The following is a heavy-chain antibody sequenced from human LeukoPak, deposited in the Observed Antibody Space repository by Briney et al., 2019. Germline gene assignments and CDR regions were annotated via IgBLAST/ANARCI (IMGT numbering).Heavy chain of an antibody. Sequence: ETLSPTCTVSGGSVSSYYWSWIRQPPGKGLEWIGYIYDIGSTKYNPSLKSRVTMSVDTSKNQFSLKLSSVTAADTAVYHCARTYYYDSSGYLNHWFDPWGQGTLVTVSS. D-gene: IGHD3-22*01. CDR3: ARTYYYDSSGYLNHWFDP. CDR1: GGSVSSYY. V-gene: IGHV4-59*08. CDR2: IYDIGST. J-gene: IGHJ5*02.